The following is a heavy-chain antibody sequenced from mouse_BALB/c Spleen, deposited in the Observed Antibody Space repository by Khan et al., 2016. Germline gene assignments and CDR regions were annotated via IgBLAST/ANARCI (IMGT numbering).Heavy chain of an antibody. CDR2: LNPSSGYT. CDR3: TIRSSTMIAPLPMGYSLDY. Sequence: VQLQESGAELARPGASVKMSCKASGYTFTSYTMQWVKQRPGQGLVWIGHLNPSSGYTNYNQKFKDKATLTADTSSSTASMQLSSLTSEDSAVYYCTIRSSTMIAPLPMGYSLDYGCQGTSVTVAS. V-gene: IGHV1-4*01. J-gene: IGHJ4*01. CDR1: GYTFTSYT. D-gene: IGHD2-4*01.